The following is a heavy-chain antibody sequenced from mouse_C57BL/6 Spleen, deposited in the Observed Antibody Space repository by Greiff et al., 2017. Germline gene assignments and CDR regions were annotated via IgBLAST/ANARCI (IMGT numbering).Heavy chain of an antibody. CDR3: AREGDGYYWYFDV. CDR2: MNPGSGGT. D-gene: IGHD2-3*01. Sequence: QVQLQQSGAELVRPGTSVKVSCKASGYAFTNYLIEWVKQRPGQGLEWIGVMNPGSGGTNYNEKFKGKATLTADKSSSTAYMQLSSLTSEDSAVYFCAREGDGYYWYFDVWGTGTTVTVSS. J-gene: IGHJ1*03. V-gene: IGHV1-54*01. CDR1: GYAFTNYL.